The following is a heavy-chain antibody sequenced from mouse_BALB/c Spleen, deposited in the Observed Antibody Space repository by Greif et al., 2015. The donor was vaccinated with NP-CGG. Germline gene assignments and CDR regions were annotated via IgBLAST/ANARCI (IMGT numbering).Heavy chain of an antibody. J-gene: IGHJ3*01. CDR1: GFTFSSYG. CDR3: ARHHDGNWFAY. D-gene: IGHD2-12*01. V-gene: IGHV5-6*01. Sequence: EVKLMESGGDLVKPGGSLKLSCAASGFTFSSYGMSWVRQTPDKRLEWVATISSGGSYTYYPDSVKGRFTISRDNAKNTLYLQMSSLKSEDTAMYYCARHHDGNWFAYWGQGTLVTVSA. CDR2: ISSGGSYT.